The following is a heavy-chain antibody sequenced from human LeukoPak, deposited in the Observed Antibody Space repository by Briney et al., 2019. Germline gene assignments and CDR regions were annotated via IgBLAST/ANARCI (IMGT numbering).Heavy chain of an antibody. D-gene: IGHD6-13*01. CDR3: ARVYSSSWYFFDY. J-gene: IGHJ4*02. CDR1: GFTFSYYS. CDR2: ISSSSRDI. V-gene: IGHV3-21*06. Sequence: GGSLRLSCAASGFTFSYYSITWVRQAPGKGLEWVSSISSSSRDIQYTDSVGGRFTISRDNAKNSLYLQMNSLRAEDTAMYYCARVYSSSWYFFDYWGQGNLVTVSS.